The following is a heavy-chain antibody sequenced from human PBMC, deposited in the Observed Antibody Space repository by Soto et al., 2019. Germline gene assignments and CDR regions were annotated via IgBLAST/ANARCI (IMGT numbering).Heavy chain of an antibody. V-gene: IGHV4-4*07. J-gene: IGHJ4*02. Sequence: QVQLQESGPGLVKPSETLSLTCTVSGGSISSYYWSWIRQPAGKGLEWIGRIYTSGSTNYNPSLKSRVTMSVDTSKNQFSLKLSSVTAADTAVYYCARGGSKSIAARPFPPQPFDYWGQGTLVTVSS. CDR2: IYTSGST. CDR3: ARGGSKSIAARPFPPQPFDY. D-gene: IGHD6-6*01. CDR1: GGSISSYY.